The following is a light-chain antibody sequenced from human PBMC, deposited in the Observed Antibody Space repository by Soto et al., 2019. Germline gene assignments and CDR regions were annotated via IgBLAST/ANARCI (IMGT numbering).Light chain of an antibody. V-gene: IGKV3-20*01. Sequence: EIVLTQSPGTLSLSPGERATLSCRASQSVSSSYLAWYQQKPGQAPRLLIYGTSNRATGIPDRFSGSGSGTGFPLTIGRLEPEDFAVYDCQQYGSSPFTFGPGTKVDIK. CDR2: GTS. CDR1: QSVSSSY. J-gene: IGKJ3*01. CDR3: QQYGSSPFT.